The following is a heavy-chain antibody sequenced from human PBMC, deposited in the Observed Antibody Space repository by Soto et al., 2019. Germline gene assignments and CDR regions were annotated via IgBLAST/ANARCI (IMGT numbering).Heavy chain of an antibody. CDR3: ARGGLWFGDRPKNWFDP. D-gene: IGHD3-10*01. V-gene: IGHV4-34*01. Sequence: QVQLQQWGAGLLKPSETLSLTCAVYGGSFSGYYWSWIRQPPGKGLEWIGEINHSGSTNYNPSLKRRVTISVDTSKNQFSLKRSSVTAADTAVYYCARGGLWFGDRPKNWFDPWGQGTLVTVSS. CDR1: GGSFSGYY. J-gene: IGHJ5*02. CDR2: INHSGST.